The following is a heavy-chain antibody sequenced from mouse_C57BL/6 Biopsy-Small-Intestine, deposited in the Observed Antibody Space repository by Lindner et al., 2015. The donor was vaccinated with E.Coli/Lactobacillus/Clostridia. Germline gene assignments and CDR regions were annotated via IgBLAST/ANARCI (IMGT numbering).Heavy chain of an antibody. CDR3: ARYGYDPAWFAY. Sequence: VQLQESGPELVKPGASVKMSCKASGYTFTDYNMHWVKQSHGKSLEWIGYINPNNGGTSYNQKFKGKATLTVNKSSGTAYMELRSLTSEDSAVYYCARYGYDPAWFAYWGQGTLVTVSA. D-gene: IGHD2-2*01. V-gene: IGHV1-22*01. CDR2: INPNNGGT. J-gene: IGHJ3*01. CDR1: GYTFTDYN.